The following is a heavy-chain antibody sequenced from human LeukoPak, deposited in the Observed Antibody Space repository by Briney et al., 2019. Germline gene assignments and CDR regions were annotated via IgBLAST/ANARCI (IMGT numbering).Heavy chain of an antibody. CDR1: GGSISSGDYY. CDR3: ARVGTTVTASNWFDP. CDR2: IYYSGST. V-gene: IGHV4-30-4*01. Sequence: PSETLSLTCTVSGGSISSGDYYWSWIRQPPGKGLEWIGYIYYSGSTYYNPSLKSRVTISVDTSKNQFSLKLSSVTAADTAVYYCARVGTTVTASNWFDPWGQGTLVTVSS. D-gene: IGHD4-17*01. J-gene: IGHJ5*02.